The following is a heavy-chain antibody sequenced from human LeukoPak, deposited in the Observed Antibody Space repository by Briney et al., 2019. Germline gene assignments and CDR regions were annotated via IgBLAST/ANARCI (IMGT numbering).Heavy chain of an antibody. V-gene: IGHV3-74*01. CDR1: GFTFSSYW. Sequence: GGSLRLSCAASGFTFSSYWMHWVRQAPGKGLVWVSRINGDGNTTIYADSVKGRFTISRDNAKNTLYLQMGSLRAEDTAVYYCARLSSAYFDYWGQGTLVTVSS. CDR3: ARLSSAYFDY. CDR2: INGDGNTT. D-gene: IGHD4/OR15-4a*01. J-gene: IGHJ4*02.